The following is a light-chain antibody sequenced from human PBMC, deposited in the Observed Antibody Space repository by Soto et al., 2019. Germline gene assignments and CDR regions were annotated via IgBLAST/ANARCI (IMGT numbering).Light chain of an antibody. J-gene: IGLJ3*02. V-gene: IGLV3-21*02. CDR3: QVWDSSSNHRV. Sequence: SYVMTQPPSVSVAPGQTARITCGGNNIGSKRVHWHQQKPGQAPVLVVLDNSDRPSGIPERFSGSNSGNTATLTISRVEAGDEADYYCQVWDSSSNHRVFGGGTKVTVL. CDR1: NIGSKR. CDR2: DNS.